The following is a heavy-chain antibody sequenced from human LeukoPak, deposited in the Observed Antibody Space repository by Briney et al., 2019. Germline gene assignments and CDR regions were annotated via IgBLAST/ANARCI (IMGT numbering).Heavy chain of an antibody. CDR3: AKDRYYDSSGYYYFAY. Sequence: PGGSLRLSCAASGFTFSSYAMSWVRHAPGKGLEGVSAISGSGGSTYYADSVKGRFTISRDNSKNTLYLQMNSLRAEDTAVYYCAKDRYYDSSGYYYFAYWGQGTLVTVSS. D-gene: IGHD3-22*01. J-gene: IGHJ4*02. CDR2: ISGSGGST. CDR1: GFTFSSYA. V-gene: IGHV3-23*01.